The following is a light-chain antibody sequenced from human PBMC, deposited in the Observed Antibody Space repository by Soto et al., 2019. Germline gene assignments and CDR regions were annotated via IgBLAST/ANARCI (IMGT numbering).Light chain of an antibody. CDR1: QSVSSSY. CDR3: QQYGSSSGT. J-gene: IGKJ1*01. CDR2: GAS. V-gene: IGKV3-20*01. Sequence: EIVLTQSPGTLYLSPGERATLSCRASQSVSSSYLAWYQQKPGQAPRPLIYGASSRATGIPDRFSGSGSETDFTLTISRLEPEDFAVYYCQQYGSSSGTCGQGTKVEIK.